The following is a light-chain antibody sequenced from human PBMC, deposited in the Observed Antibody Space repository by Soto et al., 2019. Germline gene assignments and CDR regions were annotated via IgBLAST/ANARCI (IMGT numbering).Light chain of an antibody. J-gene: IGKJ5*01. CDR3: QQYGGSPRIT. CDR1: HSVSSSY. Sequence: ELVLTQSPGTLSLSPGERATLSCRVGHSVSSSYLAWYQQKPGQAPRLLIYGASTRATGIPDRFSGGGSGTDFTLIINRLEPEDVAIYYCQQYGGSPRITFGQGTRLENK. V-gene: IGKV3-20*01. CDR2: GAS.